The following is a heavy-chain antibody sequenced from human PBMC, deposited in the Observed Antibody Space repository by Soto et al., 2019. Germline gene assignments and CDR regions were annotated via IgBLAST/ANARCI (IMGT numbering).Heavy chain of an antibody. D-gene: IGHD5-18*01. V-gene: IGHV1-18*01. CDR3: AKGYNYGYGDY. CDR1: GYTFTTYG. Sequence: QVQLVQSGAEVKKPGASVKVSCKASGYTFTTYGIIWVRQAPGQGLEWMGWISGYNGNTNYAQKFKGRVTMTTDTSTSTAYRELRSLRSADTAVYYCAKGYNYGYGDYWGLGTLITVSS. J-gene: IGHJ4*02. CDR2: ISGYNGNT.